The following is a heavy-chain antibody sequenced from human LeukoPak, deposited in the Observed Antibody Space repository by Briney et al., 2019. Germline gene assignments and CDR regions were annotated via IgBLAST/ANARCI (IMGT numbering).Heavy chain of an antibody. CDR3: ARDLTMVRGGPD. V-gene: IGHV3-30*04. Sequence: RRSLRLSCAASGFTFSSYAMHWVRQAPGKGLEWVAVISYDGSNKYYADSVKGRFTISRDNSKNTLYLQMNSLRAEDTAVYYCARDLTMVRGGPDWGQGTLVTVSS. J-gene: IGHJ4*02. D-gene: IGHD3-10*01. CDR2: ISYDGSNK. CDR1: GFTFSSYA.